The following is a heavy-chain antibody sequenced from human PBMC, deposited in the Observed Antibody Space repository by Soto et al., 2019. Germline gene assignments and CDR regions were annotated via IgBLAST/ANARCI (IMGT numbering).Heavy chain of an antibody. CDR2: ISWNSGSI. CDR3: AKDIGWELLRSFDY. CDR1: GFTFDDYA. D-gene: IGHD1-26*01. Sequence: EVQLVESGGGLVQPGRSLRLSCAASGFTFDDYAMHWVRQAPGKGLEWVSGISWNSGSIGYADSVKGRFTISRDNAKNSLYLQMNSLRAEDTASYYCAKDIGWELLRSFDYWGQGTLVTVSS. J-gene: IGHJ4*02. V-gene: IGHV3-9*01.